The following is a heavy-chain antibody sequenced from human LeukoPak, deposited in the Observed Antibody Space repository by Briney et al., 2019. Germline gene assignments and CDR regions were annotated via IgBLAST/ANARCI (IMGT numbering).Heavy chain of an antibody. CDR2: INANNGDT. V-gene: IGHV1-18*01. Sequence: ASVKVSCKASGYTFSDYGISWVRQAPGQGLEWMGWINANNGDTKYAQKFQGRVTITADESTSTAYMELSSLRSEDTAVYYCARVPAVATIGLGWFDPWGQGTLVTVSS. CDR1: GYTFSDYG. D-gene: IGHD5-12*01. J-gene: IGHJ5*02. CDR3: ARVPAVATIGLGWFDP.